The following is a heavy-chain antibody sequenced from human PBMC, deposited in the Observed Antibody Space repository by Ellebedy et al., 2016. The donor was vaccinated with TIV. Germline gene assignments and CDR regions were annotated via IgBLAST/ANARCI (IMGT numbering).Heavy chain of an antibody. CDR2: VSRYNGNP. CDR3: ARTSRYAYSSSCDY. V-gene: IGHV1-18*01. J-gene: IGHJ4*02. D-gene: IGHD6-13*01. CDR1: AYTFMSYS. Sequence: AASVMVSCKASAYTFMSYSIAWVQQPPGQGLAWMGWVSRYNGNPNSAQKVQGRVTMTTGTSTNTAYMELRSLTSDDTAVYFCARTSRYAYSSSCDYWGQGTLVTVSS.